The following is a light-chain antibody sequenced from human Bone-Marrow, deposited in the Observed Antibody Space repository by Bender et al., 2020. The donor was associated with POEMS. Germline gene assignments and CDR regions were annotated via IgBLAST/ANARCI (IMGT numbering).Light chain of an antibody. CDR2: KDT. V-gene: IGLV3-25*02. J-gene: IGLJ2*01. Sequence: SYELTQPPSVSVSPGQTARITCSGDVLAKQYVHWYQHKAGQAPVVVICKDTERPSGIPERISGSSSGTKVTLTISGVQAEDEADYYCQSADSGDDYASVLFGGGTKLTVL. CDR1: VLAKQY. CDR3: QSADSGDDYASVL.